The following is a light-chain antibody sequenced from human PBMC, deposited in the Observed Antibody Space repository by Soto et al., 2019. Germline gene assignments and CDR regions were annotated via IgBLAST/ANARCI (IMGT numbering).Light chain of an antibody. CDR2: DAS. Sequence: QMTQSPSSLSASVGDRVTITCRASQSISSYLNWYQQKPGKAPKLLIYDASNRATGIPDRFSGSGSGTDFTITISRLEPEDSAVYYYQQYGSSRTFGQGTKVDIK. CDR1: QSISSY. CDR3: QQYGSSRT. J-gene: IGKJ1*01. V-gene: IGKV1-39*01.